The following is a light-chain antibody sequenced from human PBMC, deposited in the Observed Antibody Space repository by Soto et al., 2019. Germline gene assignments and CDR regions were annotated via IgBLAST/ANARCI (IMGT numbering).Light chain of an antibody. CDR3: QKYNSALPLT. Sequence: DIQMTQSPSSLSASVGDRVTITCRASQGISNYLAWYQQKPGKVPKLLIYAASTLQSGVPSRFSGSGSGTDFTLTISSLQPEDVATYYCQKYNSALPLTFCGGTKVEIK. V-gene: IGKV1-27*01. J-gene: IGKJ4*01. CDR2: AAS. CDR1: QGISNY.